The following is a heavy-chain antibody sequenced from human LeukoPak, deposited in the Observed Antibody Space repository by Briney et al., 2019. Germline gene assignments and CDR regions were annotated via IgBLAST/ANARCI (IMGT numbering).Heavy chain of an antibody. V-gene: IGHV3-21*01. Sequence: PGGSLRLSCAASGFTFSRYRMSWVRQAPGKGLEWVSSISTSSSYIYYADSVKGRFTIARDNAKNSLYLQMNSLRAEDTAVYYCARDQWLQSYDYMDVWGKGTTVTISS. D-gene: IGHD5-24*01. CDR3: ARDQWLQSYDYMDV. J-gene: IGHJ6*03. CDR2: ISTSSSYI. CDR1: GFTFSRYR.